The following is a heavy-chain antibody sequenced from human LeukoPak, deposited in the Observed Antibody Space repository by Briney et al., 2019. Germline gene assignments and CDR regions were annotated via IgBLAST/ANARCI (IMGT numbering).Heavy chain of an antibody. CDR1: GYTFTSYD. V-gene: IGHV1-8*01. CDR3: ATRGATGLA. D-gene: IGHD4/OR15-4a*01. J-gene: IGHJ4*02. CDR2: MNPNSGNT. Sequence: GASVTVSCKASGYTFTSYDINWVRQAPGQGLEWMGWMNPNSGNTHYDQTFQGRVTITRNTSISTAYMELSSLRSEDTAVYYCATRGATGLAWGQGTLVTVSS.